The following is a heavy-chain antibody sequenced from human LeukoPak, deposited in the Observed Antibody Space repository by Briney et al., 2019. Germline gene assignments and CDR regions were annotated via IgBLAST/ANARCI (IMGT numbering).Heavy chain of an antibody. CDR2: INRDGSER. Sequence: GGSLRLSCAASGFTFSNYWMTWVRQAPGKGLEWVANINRDGSERYYVDSVKGRFTISRDDAKSSLYLQMNSLRAEDTAVYYCAKAAVAGPRGNWFDLWGQGTLVTVSS. D-gene: IGHD6-19*01. CDR1: GFTFSNYW. V-gene: IGHV3-7*03. J-gene: IGHJ5*02. CDR3: AKAAVAGPRGNWFDL.